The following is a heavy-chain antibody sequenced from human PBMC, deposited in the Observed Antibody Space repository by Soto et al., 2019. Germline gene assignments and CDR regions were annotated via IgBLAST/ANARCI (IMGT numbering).Heavy chain of an antibody. CDR2: INPSIGVI. V-gene: IGHV1-2*02. CDR3: AKSPSRVPYGVDI. J-gene: IGHJ6*02. Sequence: GASVKVSWTASGYPFTGPYIYWLRQAPGQVPAWMGLINPSIGVIEFAEKFQGRVTVTRDTSIRTVSLEMKSLRGEDTAVSYCAKSPSRVPYGVDIWGQGTTVTVSS. D-gene: IGHD2-2*01. CDR1: GYPFTGPY.